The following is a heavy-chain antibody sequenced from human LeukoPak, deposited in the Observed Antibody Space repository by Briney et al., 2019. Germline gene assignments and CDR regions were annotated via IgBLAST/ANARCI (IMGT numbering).Heavy chain of an antibody. CDR2: ISGSGYST. CDR3: AKARSGSYYFDY. Sequence: GGSLRLSCVASGFTFNNYAMTWVRQAPGKGLEWVSAISGSGYSTYYADSVKGRFTISRDNSKNTLYLQMNSLRAGDTAVYYCAKARSGSYYFDYWGQGTLVTVSS. V-gene: IGHV3-23*01. D-gene: IGHD1-26*01. CDR1: GFTFNNYA. J-gene: IGHJ4*02.